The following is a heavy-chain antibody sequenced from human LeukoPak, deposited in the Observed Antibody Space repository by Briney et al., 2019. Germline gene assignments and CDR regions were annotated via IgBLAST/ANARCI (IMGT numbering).Heavy chain of an antibody. CDR2: INQDGTEE. V-gene: IGHV3-7*01. D-gene: IGHD3-3*01. CDR1: GFTFSNFW. Sequence: GGSLRLSCADSGFTFSNFWMSWVRQAPGKGLEWVANINQDGTEEYYVDSVKGRFTISRDNAKNSLYLQMNSLRAEDTAVYYCASLGYDFWSGYLHDYWGQGTLVTVSS. J-gene: IGHJ4*02. CDR3: ASLGYDFWSGYLHDY.